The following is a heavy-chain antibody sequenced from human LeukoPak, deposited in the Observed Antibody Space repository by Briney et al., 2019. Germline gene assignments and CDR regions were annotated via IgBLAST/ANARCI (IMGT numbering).Heavy chain of an antibody. J-gene: IGHJ3*02. CDR2: IYYSGST. V-gene: IGHV4-30-4*01. Sequence: SETLSLTCTVSGGSISSGDYYWSWIRQPPGKGLEWIGYIYYSGSTYYNPSLKSRVTISVDTSKNQFSLKLSSVTAADTAVYYCASHDYGDPGAFDIWGQGTMVTVSS. D-gene: IGHD4-17*01. CDR3: ASHDYGDPGAFDI. CDR1: GGSISSGDYY.